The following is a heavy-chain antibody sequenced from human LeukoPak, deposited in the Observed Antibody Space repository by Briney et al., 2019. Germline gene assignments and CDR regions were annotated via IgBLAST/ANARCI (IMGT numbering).Heavy chain of an antibody. J-gene: IGHJ4*02. CDR1: GGSISSNSNY. D-gene: IGHD3-10*01. Sequence: SETLSLTCTVSGGSISSNSNYWGWIRQPPGKGLEWIGYIYYSGSTYYNPSLKSRVTISVDTSKNQFSLKLSSVTAADTAVYYCASTYGSGSPLKEFWGQGTLVTVSS. V-gene: IGHV4-31*03. CDR2: IYYSGST. CDR3: ASTYGSGSPLKEF.